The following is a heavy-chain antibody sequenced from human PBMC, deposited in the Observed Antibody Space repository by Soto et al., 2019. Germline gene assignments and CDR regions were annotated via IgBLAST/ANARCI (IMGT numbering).Heavy chain of an antibody. J-gene: IGHJ4*02. CDR2: ISYDGNTQ. Sequence: QVQLVESGVGVVQPGRSLRLSCAASGFIFSGYAMHWVRQAPGKGLEWVAVISYDGNTQYYADSVKGRFTVSRDNSNNMLYVQMNNLRDEDTAMYYCAKETNAYEINFWGQGTLVTVSS. D-gene: IGHD3-9*01. CDR1: GFIFSGYA. CDR3: AKETNAYEINF. V-gene: IGHV3-30-3*01.